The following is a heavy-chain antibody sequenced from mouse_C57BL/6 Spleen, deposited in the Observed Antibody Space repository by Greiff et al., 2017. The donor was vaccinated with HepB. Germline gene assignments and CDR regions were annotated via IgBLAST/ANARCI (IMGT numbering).Heavy chain of an antibody. CDR1: GYTFTSYW. V-gene: IGHV1-53*01. D-gene: IGHD3-1*01. CDR3: ARGANSWFAY. CDR2: INPSNGGT. J-gene: IGHJ3*01. Sequence: VKLVESGTELVKPGASVKLSCKASGYTFTSYWMHWVKQRPGQGLEWIGNINPSNGGTNYNEKFKSKATLTVDKSSSTAYMQLSSLTSEDSAVYYCARGANSWFAYWGQGTLVTVSA.